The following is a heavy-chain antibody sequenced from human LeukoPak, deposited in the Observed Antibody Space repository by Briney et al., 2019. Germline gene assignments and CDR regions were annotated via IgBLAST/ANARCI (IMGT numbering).Heavy chain of an antibody. Sequence: GGSLRLSCAASGFTLSSYAMSWARQAPGKVLEWVSATSSSDAGTYYAESVRGRFTISRDNSKNTLFLQMNSLRAEDTAVYYCAKRGGVLGDPLDYWGQGTLVTVSS. CDR3: AKRGGVLGDPLDY. J-gene: IGHJ4*02. V-gene: IGHV3-23*01. CDR2: TSSSDAGT. CDR1: GFTLSSYA. D-gene: IGHD3-16*02.